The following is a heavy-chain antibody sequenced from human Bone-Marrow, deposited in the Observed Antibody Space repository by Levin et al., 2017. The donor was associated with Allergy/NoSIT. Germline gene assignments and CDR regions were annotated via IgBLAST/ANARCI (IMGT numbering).Heavy chain of an antibody. CDR1: GGSINGYY. J-gene: IGHJ5*01. V-gene: IGHV3-23*01. CDR2: ITNSGGST. Sequence: ETLSLTCSVSGGSINGYYWSWIRQPPGKGLEYVSAITNSGGSTNYADSLTGRFIISRDNSKNTVFLQMNSLRAEDTAIYYCVTHWGKVREGDSWGQGTLVTVSS. CDR3: VTHWGKVREGDS. D-gene: IGHD3-10*01.